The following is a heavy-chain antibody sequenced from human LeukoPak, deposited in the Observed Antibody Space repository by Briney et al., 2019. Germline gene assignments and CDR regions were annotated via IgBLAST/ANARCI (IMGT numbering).Heavy chain of an antibody. Sequence: PGGSLRLSCAASGFTFSSYWMSWVRQAPGKGLEWVANIKQDGSEKYYVDSVKGRFTISRDNAKNSLYLQMNSLRAEDTAVYYCARFAYYYGSGSYYNEPGDYWGQGTLVTVSS. J-gene: IGHJ4*02. D-gene: IGHD3-10*01. V-gene: IGHV3-7*01. CDR3: ARFAYYYGSGSYYNEPGDY. CDR1: GFTFSSYW. CDR2: IKQDGSEK.